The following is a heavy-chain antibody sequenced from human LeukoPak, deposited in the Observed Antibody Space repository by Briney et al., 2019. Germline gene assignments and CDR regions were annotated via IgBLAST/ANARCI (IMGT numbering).Heavy chain of an antibody. V-gene: IGHV1-69*05. CDR1: GGTFSSYA. D-gene: IGHD2-2*02. CDR3: ARSPAEYCSSTSCYNDLYYSYYYMDV. Sequence: SVKVSCKASGGTFSSYAISWVRQAPGQGLEWMGRIIPIFGTANYAQKFQGRVTITTDESTSTAYMELSSLRSEDTAVYYCARSPAEYCSSTSCYNDLYYSYYYMDVWGKGTTVTVSS. CDR2: IIPIFGTA. J-gene: IGHJ6*03.